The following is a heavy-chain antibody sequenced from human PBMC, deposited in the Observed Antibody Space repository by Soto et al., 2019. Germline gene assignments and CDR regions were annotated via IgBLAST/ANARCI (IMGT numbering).Heavy chain of an antibody. CDR2: ISAYNGNT. CDR3: ARNPGIAVAGSYRGAFDI. V-gene: IGHV1-18*01. J-gene: IGHJ3*02. D-gene: IGHD6-19*01. Sequence: QVQLVQSGAEVKKPGASVKVSCKASGYTFTSYGISWVRQAPGQGLEWMGWISAYNGNTNYAQKLPGRVTMTTDTSTSTAYMELRSLRSDDTAVYYCARNPGIAVAGSYRGAFDIWGQGTMVTVSS. CDR1: GYTFTSYG.